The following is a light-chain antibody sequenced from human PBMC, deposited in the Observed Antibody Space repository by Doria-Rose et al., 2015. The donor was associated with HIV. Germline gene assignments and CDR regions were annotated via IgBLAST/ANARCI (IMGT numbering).Light chain of an antibody. CDR1: SSNIGAGFD. Sequence: QSVLTQPPSVSGAPGQRVAISCTGSSSNIGAGFDVNWYQQFPGTAPKLLIHGTPNRPSGFRDRCSCSNSGASASWAISGLRAEDEADYYCQSYDSRLSVYVFGTGTKVTVL. CDR3: QSYDSRLSVYV. V-gene: IGLV1-40*01. J-gene: IGLJ1*01. CDR2: GTP.